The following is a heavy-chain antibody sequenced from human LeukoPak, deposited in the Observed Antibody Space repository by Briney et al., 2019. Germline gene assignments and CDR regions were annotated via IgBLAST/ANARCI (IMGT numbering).Heavy chain of an antibody. CDR1: GGSISSYY. D-gene: IGHD3-10*01. J-gene: IGHJ4*02. CDR2: IYYSGST. V-gene: IGHV4-59*12. Sequence: SETLSLTCTVSGGSISSYYWSWIRQPPGKGLEWIGYIYYSGSTNYKPSLKSRVTMSIDTSKNQFSLKLSSVTAADTAVYYCARGEYGSGSIWGQGTLVTVSS. CDR3: ARGEYGSGSI.